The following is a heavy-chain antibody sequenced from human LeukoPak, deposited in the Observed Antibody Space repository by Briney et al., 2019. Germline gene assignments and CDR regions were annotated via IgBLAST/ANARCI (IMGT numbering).Heavy chain of an antibody. V-gene: IGHV3-23*01. CDR2: SGSGGST. D-gene: IGHD3-3*01. CDR1: GFTFSSYA. CDR3: AKDFWSGYYPNY. Sequence: GGSLRLSCAASGFTFSSYAMSWVRQAPGKGLEWVSGSGSGGSTHYADSVKGRFTISRDKSKNTLYLQMNSLRAEDTAIYYCAKDFWSGYYPNYWGQGTLVTVSS. J-gene: IGHJ4*02.